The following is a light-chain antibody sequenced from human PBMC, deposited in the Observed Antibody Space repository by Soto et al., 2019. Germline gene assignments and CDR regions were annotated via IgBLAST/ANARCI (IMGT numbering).Light chain of an antibody. V-gene: IGKV3-15*01. J-gene: IGKJ3*01. CDR1: QSSSGN. Sequence: IVLTQSPATLAVSPGETATLSCRASQSSSGNLDWCQQNPGQTPRLLIQGASTRATGISARFSGSGSGTEFTLTICSRQSEDFAVYYCQQYISWRVTFSP. CDR3: QQYISWRVT. CDR2: GAS.